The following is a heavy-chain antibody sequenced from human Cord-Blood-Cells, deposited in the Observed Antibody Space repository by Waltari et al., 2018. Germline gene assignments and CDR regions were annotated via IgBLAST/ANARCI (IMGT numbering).Heavy chain of an antibody. CDR2: ISPILGIA. D-gene: IGHD3-3*01. CDR1: GGTFSSYT. CDR3: ARDRGSNYDFWSGPESYYYGMDV. Sequence: QVQLVQSGAEVKKPGSSVKVSCKASGGTFSSYTISWVRQAPGQGLEWMGRISPILGIANYAQKFQGRVTITADKSTSTAYMELSSLRSEDTAVYYCARDRGSNYDFWSGPESYYYGMDVWGQGP. V-gene: IGHV1-69*08. J-gene: IGHJ6*02.